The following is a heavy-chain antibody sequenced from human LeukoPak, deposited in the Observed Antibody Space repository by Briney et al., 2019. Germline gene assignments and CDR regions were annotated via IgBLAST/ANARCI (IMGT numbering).Heavy chain of an antibody. V-gene: IGHV4-61*09. J-gene: IGHJ1*01. CDR3: ASGSWAAKYFQR. CDR2: IYTSGST. Sequence: PSETLSLTCTVSGGSISSGSYFWSWMPQRAGKGLEWIGHIYTSGSTDYNPSLKSRVTISLDTSKNQFYLKLSSVTAADTAVYYCASGSWAAKYFQRWGQGTLVTVSS. CDR1: GGSISSGSYF. D-gene: IGHD6-13*01.